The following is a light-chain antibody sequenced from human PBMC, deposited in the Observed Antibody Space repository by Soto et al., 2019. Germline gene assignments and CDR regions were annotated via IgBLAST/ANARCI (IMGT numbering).Light chain of an antibody. Sequence: QPVLTQPPSASGTPGQRVTISCSGGSSNIGSNYVYWYQQFSETAPKLLIYRNDQRPTGVPDRFSGSKSGTSVSLAISGLRSEDEADYYCAAWDDSLSGVVFGGGTKLTVL. CDR2: RND. CDR3: AAWDDSLSGVV. J-gene: IGLJ2*01. CDR1: SSNIGSNY. V-gene: IGLV1-47*01.